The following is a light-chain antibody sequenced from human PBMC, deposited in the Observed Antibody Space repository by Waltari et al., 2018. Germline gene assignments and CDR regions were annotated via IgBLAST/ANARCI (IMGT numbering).Light chain of an antibody. CDR1: QSVGSN. V-gene: IGKV3-15*01. J-gene: IGKJ2*01. CDR3: QQYNNWPYT. CDR2: GAS. Sequence: DIVMTQFPASLSVSPGERATLSCRASQSVGSNLAWYQQKPGQPPRLLIYGASTRATGIPDRFSGGGSGTDFTLTISSLQSEDFAVYHCQQYNNWPYTFGQGTKLDIK.